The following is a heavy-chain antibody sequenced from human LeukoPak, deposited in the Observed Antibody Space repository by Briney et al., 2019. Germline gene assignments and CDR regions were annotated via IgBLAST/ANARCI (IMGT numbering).Heavy chain of an antibody. CDR1: GGTFSSYA. CDR2: IIPIFGTA. CDR3: ASANKFGELPSFDY. J-gene: IGHJ4*02. V-gene: IGHV1-69*13. Sequence: SVKVSCKASGGTFSSYAISWVRQAPGQGLEWMGRIIPIFGTANYAQKFQGRVTITADESTSTAYMELSSLRSEDTAVYYCASANKFGELPSFDYWGQGTLVTVSS. D-gene: IGHD3-10*01.